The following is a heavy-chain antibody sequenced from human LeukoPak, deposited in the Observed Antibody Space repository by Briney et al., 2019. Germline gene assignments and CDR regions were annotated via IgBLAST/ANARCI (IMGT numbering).Heavy chain of an antibody. CDR2: IYYSGST. CDR1: GGSISSGGYS. Sequence: SETLSLTCTVSGGSISSGGYSWRWIRQHPGKGLEWIGYIYYSGSTYYNPSLKSRVTISVDTSKNQFSLKLSSVTAADTAVYYCARGSYYVPNDYWGQGTLVTVSS. CDR3: ARGSYYVPNDY. D-gene: IGHD1-26*01. J-gene: IGHJ4*02. V-gene: IGHV4-31*03.